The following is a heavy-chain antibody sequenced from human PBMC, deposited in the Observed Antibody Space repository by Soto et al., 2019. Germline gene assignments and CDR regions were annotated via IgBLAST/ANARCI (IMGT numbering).Heavy chain of an antibody. V-gene: IGHV3-7*01. J-gene: IGHJ3*02. CDR1: GFTFSSYA. CDR3: ARDAELWSDAFDI. D-gene: IGHD3-3*01. Sequence: GGSMRLSSAASGFTFSSYAMSWVRQAPGKGLEWVADIKRGGSEKYYVDSVKGRFTISRDNAKNSLYLQMNSLRAEDTAVYYCARDAELWSDAFDIWGQGTMVTVSS. CDR2: IKRGGSEK.